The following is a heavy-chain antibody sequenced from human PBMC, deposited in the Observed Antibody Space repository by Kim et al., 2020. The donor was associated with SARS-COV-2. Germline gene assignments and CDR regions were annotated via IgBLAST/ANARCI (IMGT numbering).Heavy chain of an antibody. CDR2: IYYSGST. CDR3: ASDYSSSWYSQH. J-gene: IGHJ1*01. CDR1: GGSISSSSYY. V-gene: IGHV4-39*01. Sequence: SETLSLTCTVSGGSISSSSYYWGWIRQPPGKGLEWIGSIYYSGSTYYNPSLKSRVTISVDTSKNQFSLKLSSVTAADTAVYYCASDYSSSWYSQHWGQGTLVTVSS. D-gene: IGHD6-13*01.